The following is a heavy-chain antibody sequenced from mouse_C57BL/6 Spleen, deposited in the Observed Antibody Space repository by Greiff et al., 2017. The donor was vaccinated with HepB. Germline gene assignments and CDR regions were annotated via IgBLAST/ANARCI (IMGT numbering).Heavy chain of an antibody. CDR3: ARSLITTVVGGVYAMDY. Sequence: QVQLQQPGTELVKPGASVKLSCKASGYTFTSYWMHWVKQRPGQGLEWIGNINPSNGGTNYNEKFKSKATLTVDKSSSTAYMQLSSLTSEDSAVYYSARSLITTVVGGVYAMDYWGQGTSVTVSS. V-gene: IGHV1-53*01. CDR1: GYTFTSYW. D-gene: IGHD1-1*01. CDR2: INPSNGGT. J-gene: IGHJ4*01.